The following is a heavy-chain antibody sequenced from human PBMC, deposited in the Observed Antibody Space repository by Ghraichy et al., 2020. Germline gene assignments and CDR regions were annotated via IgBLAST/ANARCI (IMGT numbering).Heavy chain of an antibody. D-gene: IGHD5-12*01. CDR2: IYYSGST. V-gene: IGHV4-61*01. CDR3: ARGERGYSGYDYIDYFDY. Sequence: SETLSLTCTVSGGSVSSGSYYWSWIRQPPGKGLEWIGYIYYSGSTNYNPSLKSRVTISVDTSKNQFSLKLRSVTAADTAVYYCARGERGYSGYDYIDYFDYWGQGTLVTVSS. J-gene: IGHJ4*02. CDR1: GGSVSSGSYY.